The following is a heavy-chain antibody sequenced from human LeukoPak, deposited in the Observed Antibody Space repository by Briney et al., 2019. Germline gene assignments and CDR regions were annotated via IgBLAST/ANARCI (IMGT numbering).Heavy chain of an antibody. CDR2: ITSTSGSR. CDR1: GFSISYYA. Sequence: GGSLRLSCAASGFSISYYAITWVRQAPGKGLEGVSTITSTSGSRYYADSVKGRFIISRDNSKDALYLQMNGLRAEDTAVYYCVKTPIAVAGTYFDHWGQGALVTVSS. D-gene: IGHD6-19*01. J-gene: IGHJ4*02. CDR3: VKTPIAVAGTYFDH. V-gene: IGHV3-23*01.